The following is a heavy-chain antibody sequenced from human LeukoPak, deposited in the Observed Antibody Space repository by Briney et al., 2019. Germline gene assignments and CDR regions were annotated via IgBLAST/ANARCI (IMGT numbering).Heavy chain of an antibody. CDR2: ISSISSTI. J-gene: IGHJ4*02. CDR1: GFTFNGYG. V-gene: IGHV3-48*01. CDR3: ARGHGY. Sequence: GGSLRLSCTASGFTFNGYGMNWVRQAPGKGLEWVSYISSISSTIYYSDSVKGRFTISRDNAKNSLYLQMNSLRAEDTAVYYCARGHGYWGQGTLVTVSS.